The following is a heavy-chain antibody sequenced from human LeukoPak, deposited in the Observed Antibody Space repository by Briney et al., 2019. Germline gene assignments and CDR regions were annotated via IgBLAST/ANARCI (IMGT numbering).Heavy chain of an antibody. CDR1: GFTFSSYG. J-gene: IGHJ3*02. V-gene: IGHV3-23*01. Sequence: HPGGSLRLSCAASGFTFSSYGMSWVRQAPGKGLEWVSAISGSGGSTYYADSVKGRYTISRDNSKNTLYLQMNSLRAEDTAVYYCAKQGYDILTGYPDAFDIWGQGTMVTVSS. CDR2: ISGSGGST. CDR3: AKQGYDILTGYPDAFDI. D-gene: IGHD3-9*01.